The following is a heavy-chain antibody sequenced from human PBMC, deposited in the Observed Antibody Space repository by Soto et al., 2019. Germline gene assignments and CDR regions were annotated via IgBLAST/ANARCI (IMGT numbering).Heavy chain of an antibody. CDR3: ARSLGFGEVDY. CDR2: INSDGSST. J-gene: IGHJ4*02. Sequence: GGSPRLSCAASGFTFSSYWMHWVRQAPGKGLVWVSRINSDGSSTSYADSVKGRFTISRDNAKNTLYLQMNSLRAEDTAVYYCARSLGFGEVDYWGQGTLVTVSS. D-gene: IGHD3-10*01. CDR1: GFTFSSYW. V-gene: IGHV3-74*01.